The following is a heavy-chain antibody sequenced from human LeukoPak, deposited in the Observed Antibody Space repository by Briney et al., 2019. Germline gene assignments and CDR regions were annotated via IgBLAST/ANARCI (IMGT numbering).Heavy chain of an antibody. D-gene: IGHD2-15*01. Sequence: ASVKVSCKASGGIFNDYSISWVRQAPGQGLEWMSRIIPILNVPNYAQKFEGRVTITADKSTNTAYMELSSLKSEDTAVYFCARDRPRARYFDYWGQGTLVTVSS. CDR1: GGIFNDYS. CDR3: ARDRPRARYFDY. V-gene: IGHV1-69*04. CDR2: IIPILNVP. J-gene: IGHJ4*02.